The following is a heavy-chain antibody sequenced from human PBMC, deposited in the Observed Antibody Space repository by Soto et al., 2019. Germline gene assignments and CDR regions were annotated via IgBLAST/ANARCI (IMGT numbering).Heavy chain of an antibody. J-gene: IGHJ5*02. CDR3: ARGQRFSDWFDP. CDR2: VYSSGGT. Sequence: PSGTLSLTCTVSGGSMISYYWTWIRQPAGKGLEWIGRVYSSGGTHYNPSLKSRVTISLDTSKNQFSLRLLSVTDADTAVYYCARGQRFSDWFDPWGQGTLVTVSS. D-gene: IGHD3-3*01. CDR1: GGSMISYY. V-gene: IGHV4-4*07.